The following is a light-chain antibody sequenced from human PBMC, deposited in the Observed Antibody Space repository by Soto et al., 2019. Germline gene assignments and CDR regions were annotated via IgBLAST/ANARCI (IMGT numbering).Light chain of an antibody. CDR1: ESVSNS. J-gene: IGKJ2*01. CDR3: QQYNIYSPFT. V-gene: IGKV1-5*03. CDR2: RAS. Sequence: DIQMTQFPSTLSASVGDRVTITCRASESVSNSLAWYQQQPGKAPRLLIYRASSLENDVPSRFSGSGSGTEFTLTISSLRPDDFATYYCQQYNIYSPFTFGQGTKVEI.